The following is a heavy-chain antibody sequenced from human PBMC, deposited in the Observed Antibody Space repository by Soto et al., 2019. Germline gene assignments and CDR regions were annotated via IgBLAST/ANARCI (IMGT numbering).Heavy chain of an antibody. D-gene: IGHD3-3*01. J-gene: IGHJ6*02. CDR2: IYRSGST. CDR1: GDSVRNQY. CDR3: ARDTLSRFGSGYYIGSNYYCGMDV. Sequence: SETLSLTCTVSGDSVRNQYWSWIRRPPGRGLEWIGYIYRSGSTKYNPSLKSRLTISVDTSKNQFSLKLSSVTAADTAVYYCARDTLSRFGSGYYIGSNYYCGMDVWGQGTTVTVS. V-gene: IGHV4-59*02.